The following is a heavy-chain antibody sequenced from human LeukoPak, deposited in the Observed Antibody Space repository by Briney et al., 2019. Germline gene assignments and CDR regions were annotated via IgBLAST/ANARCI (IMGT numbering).Heavy chain of an antibody. CDR1: GFSFSDYG. CDR2: IRHDGNKK. D-gene: IGHD6-19*01. V-gene: IGHV3-30*02. J-gene: IGHJ4*02. CDR3: AKVLMDAGWLVLDY. Sequence: TGGSLRLSCGASGFSFSDYGMHWVRQAPGKGLEWVAFIRHDGNKKYLPDSMKGRFSVSRDNSKNTLYLQMNSLRAEDTAVYYCAKVLMDAGWLVLDYWGQGTLVTVSS.